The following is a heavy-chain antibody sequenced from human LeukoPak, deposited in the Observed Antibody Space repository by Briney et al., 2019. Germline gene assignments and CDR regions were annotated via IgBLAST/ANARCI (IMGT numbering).Heavy chain of an antibody. J-gene: IGHJ6*02. CDR3: ARTHVVATTRYKYYYGMDV. CDR2: IYSDETT. Sequence: PGGSLRLSCATSGFTFRNSWMDWVRQAPGKGLEWVSIIYSDETTYYADSVRGRFTISSDENTLYLQMNSLRAEDTAVYYCARTHVVATTRYKYYYGMDVWGQGTTVTVSS. D-gene: IGHD5-12*01. CDR1: GFTFRNSW. V-gene: IGHV3-66*01.